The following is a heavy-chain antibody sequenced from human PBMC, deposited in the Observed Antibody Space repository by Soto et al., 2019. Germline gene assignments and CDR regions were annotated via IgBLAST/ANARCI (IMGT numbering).Heavy chain of an antibody. CDR2: INPKFGDT. CDR3: ARKMDYYYGQGSGNGHGL. CDR1: GYTFTAYY. V-gene: IGHV1-2*02. Sequence: QVQLVQSGAEVKEPGDSVRVSCEASGYTFTAYYIHWVRQAPGQGLEWMGWINPKFGDTTYAQDFQGRVSMTRDMSISTVYMELSRLTSDDTAIYYCARKMDYYYGQGSGNGHGLWGQGTTVTVFS. D-gene: IGHD3-10*01. J-gene: IGHJ6*02.